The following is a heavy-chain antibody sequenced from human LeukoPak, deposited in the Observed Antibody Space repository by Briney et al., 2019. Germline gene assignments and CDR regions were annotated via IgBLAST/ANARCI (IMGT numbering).Heavy chain of an antibody. CDR3: ARGEGLDTAMVLFDY. CDR1: GGTFSSYA. D-gene: IGHD5-18*01. J-gene: IGHJ4*02. V-gene: IGHV1-69*04. CDR2: IIPILGIA. Sequence: ASVKVSCKASGGTFSSYAISWVRQAPGQGLEWMGRIIPILGIANYAQKFQGRVTTTADKSTSTAYMELSSLRSEDTAVYYCARGEGLDTAMVLFDYWGQGTLVTVSS.